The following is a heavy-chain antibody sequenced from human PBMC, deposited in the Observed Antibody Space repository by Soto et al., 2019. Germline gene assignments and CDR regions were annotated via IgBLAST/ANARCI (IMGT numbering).Heavy chain of an antibody. D-gene: IGHD4-17*01. Sequence: EVQLVESGGGLVQPGGSLRLSFAASGFTVSSNYMSWVRQAPGKGLEWVSVIYSGGSTYYADSVKGRFTISRHNSKNTLYLQMNSLRAEDTAVYYCASRVQITVGKGYFDLWGRGTLVTVSS. CDR1: GFTVSSNY. J-gene: IGHJ2*01. V-gene: IGHV3-53*04. CDR3: ASRVQITVGKGYFDL. CDR2: IYSGGST.